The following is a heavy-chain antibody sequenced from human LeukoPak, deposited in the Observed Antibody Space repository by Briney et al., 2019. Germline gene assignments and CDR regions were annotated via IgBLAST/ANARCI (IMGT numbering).Heavy chain of an antibody. CDR3: AKGASYDFWGGQPPHGTDV. J-gene: IGHJ6*02. D-gene: IGHD3-3*01. Sequence: GGSLRLSCAASGLTFSSYAMSWVRQAPGKGLEWVSGISSSGVSTYYADSVKGRFTVSRDNSKNTLYLQMDSLRAEDTAVYYCAKGASYDFWGGQPPHGTDVWGQGTKVSGSS. V-gene: IGHV3-23*05. CDR2: ISSSGVST. CDR1: GLTFSSYA.